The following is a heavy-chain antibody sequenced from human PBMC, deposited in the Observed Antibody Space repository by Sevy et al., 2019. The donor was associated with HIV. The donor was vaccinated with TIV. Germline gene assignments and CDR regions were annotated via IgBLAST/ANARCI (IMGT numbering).Heavy chain of an antibody. CDR1: GFTFSSYA. J-gene: IGHJ4*02. CDR3: AKDQPYYDFWSGYYGYCFDY. Sequence: GGSLRLSCAASGFTFSSYAMSWVRQAPGKGLEWVSAISGSGGSTYYADSVKGRFTISRDNSKNTLYLQMNSLRAEDTAVYYCAKDQPYYDFWSGYYGYCFDYWGQETLVTVSS. CDR2: ISGSGGST. D-gene: IGHD3-3*01. V-gene: IGHV3-23*01.